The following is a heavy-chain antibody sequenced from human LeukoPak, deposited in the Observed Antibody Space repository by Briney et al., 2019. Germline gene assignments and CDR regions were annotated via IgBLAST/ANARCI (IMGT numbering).Heavy chain of an antibody. CDR3: ATGLWFGKYLDV. D-gene: IGHD3-10*01. CDR2: INPSGGST. J-gene: IGHJ6*04. CDR1: GYTFTSYY. V-gene: IGHV1-46*01. Sequence: GASVKVSCKASGYTFTSYYMHWVRQAPGQGLEWMGIINPSGGSTSYAQKFQGRVTMTRDMSMSTVYMELSSLRSEDTAVYYCATGLWFGKYLDVWGKGTTVTISS.